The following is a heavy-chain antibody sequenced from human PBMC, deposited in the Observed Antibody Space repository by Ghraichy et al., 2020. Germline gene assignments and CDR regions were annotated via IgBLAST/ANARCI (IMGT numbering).Heavy chain of an antibody. D-gene: IGHD1-26*01. Sequence: ETLSLTCTFSGVSINSYYWSWVRQSPGKGLEWIGYIYYTGITNYNPSLKSRVTISIDTSNNQFSLKMTSVTAADTAVYYCARGFTALGATSAFDVWGQGTMVTVSS. CDR2: IYYTGIT. V-gene: IGHV4-59*08. J-gene: IGHJ3*01. CDR3: ARGFTALGATSAFDV. CDR1: GVSINSYY.